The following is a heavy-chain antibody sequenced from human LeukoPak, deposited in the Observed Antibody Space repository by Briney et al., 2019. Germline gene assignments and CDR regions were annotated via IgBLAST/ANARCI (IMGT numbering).Heavy chain of an antibody. V-gene: IGHV5-10-1*01. Sequence: GESLKISCKGSGYSFTSYWISWVRQMPGKGLEWMGRIDPSDSYTNYSPSFQGHVTISAGKSISTAYLQWSSLKASDTAMYYCARLRPPYYYGSGSYYPLDYWGQGTLVTVSS. CDR3: ARLRPPYYYGSGSYYPLDY. CDR1: GYSFTSYW. D-gene: IGHD3-10*01. J-gene: IGHJ4*02. CDR2: IDPSDSYT.